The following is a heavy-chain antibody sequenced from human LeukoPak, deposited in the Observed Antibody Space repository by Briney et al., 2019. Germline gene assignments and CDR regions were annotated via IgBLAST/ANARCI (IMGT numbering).Heavy chain of an antibody. D-gene: IGHD3-10*01. CDR1: SGSISSYY. CDR2: IYYSGST. Sequence: SETLSLTCTVSSGSISSYYWSWLRQPPGKGLEWIGYIYYSGSTNYNPSLKSRVTISVDTSKNQFSLKLSSVTAADTAVYYCARVAVGVRGVSRNWFDPWGQGTLVTVSS. J-gene: IGHJ5*02. CDR3: ARVAVGVRGVSRNWFDP. V-gene: IGHV4-59*01.